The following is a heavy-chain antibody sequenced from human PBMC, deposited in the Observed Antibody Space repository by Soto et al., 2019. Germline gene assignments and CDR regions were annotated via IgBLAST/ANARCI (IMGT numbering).Heavy chain of an antibody. Sequence: QVQLVESGGGVVQPGRSLRLSCAASGFTFSSYGMHWVRQAPGKGLEWVAVIWYDGSNKYYADSVKGRFTISRDHSKNTLYLQMNSLRAEDTAVYYCARGGYCSGGSCYEVGAFDIWGQGTMVTVSS. CDR3: ARGGYCSGGSCYEVGAFDI. CDR1: GFTFSSYG. D-gene: IGHD2-15*01. V-gene: IGHV3-33*01. CDR2: IWYDGSNK. J-gene: IGHJ3*02.